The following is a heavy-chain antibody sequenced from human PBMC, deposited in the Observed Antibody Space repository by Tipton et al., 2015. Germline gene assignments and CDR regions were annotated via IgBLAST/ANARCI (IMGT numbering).Heavy chain of an antibody. Sequence: TLSLTCTVSGGSISSYSWSWIRQAPGKGLEWIGYIYYSGSTNYNPSLKSRVTISVDTSKNQFSLKLGSVTAADTAVYFCARDLGFGESLDAFDIWGQGTMVTVSS. CDR3: ARDLGFGESLDAFDI. J-gene: IGHJ3*02. D-gene: IGHD3-10*01. CDR1: GGSISSYS. CDR2: IYYSGST. V-gene: IGHV4-59*01.